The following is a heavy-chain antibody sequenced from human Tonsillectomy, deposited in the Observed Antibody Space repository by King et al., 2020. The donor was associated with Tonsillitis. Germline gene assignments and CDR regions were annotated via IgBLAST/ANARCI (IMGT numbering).Heavy chain of an antibody. CDR2: ISWNSGSI. Sequence: VQLVESGGGLVQPGRSLRLSCAASGFTFDDYAMHWVRQAPGKGLEWVSGISWNSGSIGYADSVKGRFTISRDNAKNSLYLQMNSLRAEDTALYYCAKSDSSGYRVVAFDIWGQGTMVTVSS. D-gene: IGHD3-22*01. J-gene: IGHJ3*02. CDR3: AKSDSSGYRVVAFDI. CDR1: GFTFDDYA. V-gene: IGHV3-9*01.